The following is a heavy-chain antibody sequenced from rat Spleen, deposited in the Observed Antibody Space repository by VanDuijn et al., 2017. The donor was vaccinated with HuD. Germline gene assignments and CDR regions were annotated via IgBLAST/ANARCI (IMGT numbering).Heavy chain of an antibody. CDR3: ATDTFYDGTYYPGGFDY. CDR2: ISYEGFST. CDR1: GFTFSDYY. Sequence: EVQLVESDGGLVQPGRSLKLSCATSGFTFSDYYMAWVRQAPTKGLDWVATISYEGFSTYYRDSVKGRFTISRDNAKSTLYLQLDSLRSEDTATYYCATDTFYDGTYYPGGFDYWGQGVMVTVSS. V-gene: IGHV5-20*01. D-gene: IGHD1-12*02. J-gene: IGHJ2*01.